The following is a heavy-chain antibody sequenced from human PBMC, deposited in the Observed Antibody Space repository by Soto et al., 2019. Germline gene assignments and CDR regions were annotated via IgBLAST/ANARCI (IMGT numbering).Heavy chain of an antibody. CDR1: GFTFGSYA. CDR2: ISGSGGST. D-gene: IGHD3-3*01. V-gene: IGHV3-23*01. J-gene: IGHJ4*02. Sequence: GVSLRLSCAASGFTFGSYAMSWVRQAPGKWLEWVSAISGSGGSTYYADSVKGRFTISRDNSKNTLYLQMNSLRAEDTAVYYCAKLYNFWSGYFDYWGQGTLVTVSS. CDR3: AKLYNFWSGYFDY.